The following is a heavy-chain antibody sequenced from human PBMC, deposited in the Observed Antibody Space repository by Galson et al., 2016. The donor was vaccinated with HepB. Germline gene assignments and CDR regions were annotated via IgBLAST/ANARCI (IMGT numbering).Heavy chain of an antibody. Sequence: LRLSCAASGFRFSDYTMHWVRQAPGKGLEWVAVMSFEGSAKLYADSVRGRFAISRDNSKSTLYLQMDSLIGEDTAVYYCARDGGWNYCDYWGQGTLVTVSS. D-gene: IGHD6-19*01. CDR1: GFRFSDYT. V-gene: IGHV3-30*09. CDR3: ARDGGWNYCDY. CDR2: MSFEGSAK. J-gene: IGHJ4*02.